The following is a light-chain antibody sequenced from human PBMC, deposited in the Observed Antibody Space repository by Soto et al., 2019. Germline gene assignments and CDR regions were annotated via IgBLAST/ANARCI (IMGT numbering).Light chain of an antibody. CDR3: QQYNDYSWT. V-gene: IGKV1-5*03. J-gene: IGKJ1*01. CDR1: QSISIW. CDR2: KAS. Sequence: DIQMTQSPSTLSASVGDRVAITCRASQSISIWLAWYQQKPGTAPKLLIYKASSLESGVPSRFSGSGSGTEFTLTISSLQHDDFATYYCQQYNDYSWTFGQGTKVEIK.